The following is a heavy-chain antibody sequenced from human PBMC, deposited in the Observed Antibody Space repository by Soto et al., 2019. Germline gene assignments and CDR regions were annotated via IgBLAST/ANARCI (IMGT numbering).Heavy chain of an antibody. J-gene: IGHJ4*02. Sequence: GGSLRLSCAASGFTLISYSMNWVRQAPGKGLEWVSYISSSSSTIYYADSVKGRFTISRDNAKNSLYLQMNSLRDEDTAVYYCARDLPRGYYDSSGYPTGYFDYWGQGTLVTVPS. D-gene: IGHD3-22*01. CDR2: ISSSSSTI. CDR1: GFTLISYS. CDR3: ARDLPRGYYDSSGYPTGYFDY. V-gene: IGHV3-48*02.